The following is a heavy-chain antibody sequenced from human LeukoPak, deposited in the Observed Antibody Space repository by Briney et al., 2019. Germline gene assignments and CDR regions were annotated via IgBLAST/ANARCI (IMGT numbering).Heavy chain of an antibody. CDR3: ARDGGSYVDAFDI. CDR2: IMQDGIDR. V-gene: IGHV3-7*01. CDR1: GFIFSNYR. J-gene: IGHJ3*02. D-gene: IGHD1-26*01. Sequence: GGSLRLSCVVSGFIFSNYRMSWVRQAPGKGLEWVANIMQDGIDRYYADSVKGRFTISRDNSKNTLYLQMNSLRAEDTAVYYCARDGGSYVDAFDIWGQGTMATVSS.